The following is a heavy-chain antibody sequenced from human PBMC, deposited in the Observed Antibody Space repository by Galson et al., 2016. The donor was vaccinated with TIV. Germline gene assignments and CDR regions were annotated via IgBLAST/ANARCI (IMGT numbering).Heavy chain of an antibody. V-gene: IGHV5-51*03. J-gene: IGHJ4*02. D-gene: IGHD3-16*01. CDR3: AKGKGYYEF. CDR2: MNPGDSET. Sequence: QSGAEVKKPGESLIIPCKASGYMFSAHWFGWVRQMPGKGPEWIGIMNPGDSETRYSPSFEGQVTISADNSISTAYLQWHSLEASDTAVYYCAKGKGYYEFWGQGTLVTVSS. CDR1: GYMFSAHW.